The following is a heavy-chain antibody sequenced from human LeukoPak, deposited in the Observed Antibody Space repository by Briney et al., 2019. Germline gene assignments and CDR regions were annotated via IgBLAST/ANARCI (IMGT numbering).Heavy chain of an antibody. Sequence: SVKVSCKASGGTFSSYAISWVRQAPGQGLEWMGRIIPIFGTANYAQKFQGRVTITADKSTSTAYMELSGLRSEDTAVYYCARDLGLVRTGYFDYWGQGTLVTVSS. CDR3: ARDLGLVRTGYFDY. J-gene: IGHJ4*02. CDR2: IIPIFGTA. V-gene: IGHV1-69*06. CDR1: GGTFSSYA. D-gene: IGHD6-19*01.